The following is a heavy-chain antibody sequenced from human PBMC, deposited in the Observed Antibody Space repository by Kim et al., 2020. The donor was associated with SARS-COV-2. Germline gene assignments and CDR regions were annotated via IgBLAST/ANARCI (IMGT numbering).Heavy chain of an antibody. J-gene: IGHJ4*02. V-gene: IGHV5-51*01. CDR2: IYPGDSDT. Sequence: GESLKISCQGSGYRFTNYWIGWVRQMPGKGLEWMGIIYPGDSDTTYSPSFQGQVTMSADKSTAYMQWSSLKASDTAMYYCARLAVDSSGYYAGFDFWGQG. D-gene: IGHD3-22*01. CDR3: ARLAVDSSGYYAGFDF. CDR1: GYRFTNYW.